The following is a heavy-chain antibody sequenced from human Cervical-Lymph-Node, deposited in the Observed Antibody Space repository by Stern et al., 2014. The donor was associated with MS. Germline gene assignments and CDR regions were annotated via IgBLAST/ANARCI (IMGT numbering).Heavy chain of an antibody. V-gene: IGHV2-70*01. D-gene: IGHD6-19*01. CDR1: GFSLTTSERG. Sequence: QVTLRESGPALVKPTQTLTLTCTFSGFSLTTSERGGGGFRRPQGKALKGLQLIDWDDDKYYSPSLKARLTISKDTSKNQVVLTMTNMDPVDTATYYCARTGAIAVAGTEYYFDYWGQGTLVTVSS. CDR3: ARTGAIAVAGTEYYFDY. J-gene: IGHJ4*02. CDR2: IDWDDDK.